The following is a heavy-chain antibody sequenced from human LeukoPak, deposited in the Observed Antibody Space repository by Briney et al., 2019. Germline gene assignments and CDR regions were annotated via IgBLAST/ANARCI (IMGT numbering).Heavy chain of an antibody. CDR3: ARGGIAVAGLDL. CDR2: VNPNSGNT. CDR1: GYTFTSYD. Sequence: ASVKVSCKASGYTFTSYDINWVRQATGQGLEWMGWVNPNSGNTGYAQKFQGRVTMTRNTSISTAYMELSSLRSEDTAVCYCARGGIAVAGLDLWGRGTLVTVSS. D-gene: IGHD6-19*01. J-gene: IGHJ2*01. V-gene: IGHV1-8*01.